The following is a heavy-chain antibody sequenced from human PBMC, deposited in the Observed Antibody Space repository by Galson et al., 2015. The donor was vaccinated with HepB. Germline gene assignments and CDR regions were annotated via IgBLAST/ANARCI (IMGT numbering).Heavy chain of an antibody. Sequence: SLRLSCAASGFTFRSYPMHWVRQAPGKGLEWLSFISYDGADKDYADSVKGRFTLSRDNSRNTLDLQMNSLTTEDTAVYYCAQMSYCSAGSCFQNGGGPFDIWGQGTMVTVS. J-gene: IGHJ3*02. CDR3: AQMSYCSAGSCFQNGGGPFDI. V-gene: IGHV3-30-3*01. D-gene: IGHD2-15*01. CDR2: ISYDGADK. CDR1: GFTFRSYP.